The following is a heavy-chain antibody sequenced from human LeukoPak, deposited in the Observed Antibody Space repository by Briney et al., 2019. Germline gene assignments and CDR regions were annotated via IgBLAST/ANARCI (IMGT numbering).Heavy chain of an antibody. D-gene: IGHD1-26*01. CDR3: ARDSLSGSYLPHLFDY. Sequence: PGGSLRFSCAASGFTFSSYWMHWVRQAPGKGLVWVSRINSDGSSTSYADSVKGRFTISRDNAKNTLYLQMNSLRAEDTAVYYCARDSLSGSYLPHLFDYWGQGTLVTVSS. CDR1: GFTFSSYW. CDR2: INSDGSST. J-gene: IGHJ4*02. V-gene: IGHV3-74*01.